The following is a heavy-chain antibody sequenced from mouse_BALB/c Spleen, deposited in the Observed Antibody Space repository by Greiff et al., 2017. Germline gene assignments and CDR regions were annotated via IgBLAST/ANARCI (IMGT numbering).Heavy chain of an antibody. V-gene: IGHV3-6*02. Sequence: VQLQQSGPGLVKPSQSLSLTCSVTGYSITSGYYWNWIRQFPGNKLEWMGYISYDGSNNYNPSLKNRISITRDTSKNQFFLKLNSVTTEDTATYYCARAYRYDDAWFAYWGQGTLVTVSA. CDR3: ARAYRYDDAWFAY. D-gene: IGHD2-14*01. CDR1: GYSITSGYY. J-gene: IGHJ3*01. CDR2: ISYDGSN.